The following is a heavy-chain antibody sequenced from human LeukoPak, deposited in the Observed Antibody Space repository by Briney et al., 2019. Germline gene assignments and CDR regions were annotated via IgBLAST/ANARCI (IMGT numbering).Heavy chain of an antibody. CDR3: VGWPRAGYYYGMDV. Sequence: PSETLSLTCTVSGGSISSGDYYWSWIRQPPGKGLEWIGYIYYSGSTNYNPSLKSRVTISVDTSKNQFSLKLSSVTAADTAVYYCVGWPRAGYYYGMDVWGQGTTVTVSS. J-gene: IGHJ6*02. D-gene: IGHD6-19*01. CDR1: GGSISSGDYY. V-gene: IGHV4-61*08. CDR2: IYYSGST.